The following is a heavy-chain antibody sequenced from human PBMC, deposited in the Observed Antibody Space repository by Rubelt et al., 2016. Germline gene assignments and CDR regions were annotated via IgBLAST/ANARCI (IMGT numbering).Heavy chain of an antibody. Sequence: GYGGGVVQPGRSLRLSCAASGFIFSNYGMHWVRQAPGKGLEWVAGISFDGSKIHYADSVKGRFTISRDNSKNTVYLQMNSLKTEDTAVYYCATDPSARSAVTTGSWGQGALVIVSS. D-gene: IGHD4-17*01. CDR3: ATDPSARSAVTTGS. V-gene: IGHV3-30*03. CDR2: ISFDGSKI. CDR1: GFIFSNYG. J-gene: IGHJ5*02.